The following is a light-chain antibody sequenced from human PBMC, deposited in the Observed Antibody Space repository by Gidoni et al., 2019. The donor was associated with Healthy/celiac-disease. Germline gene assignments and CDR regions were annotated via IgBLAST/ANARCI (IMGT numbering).Light chain of an antibody. CDR2: GAS. CDR3: QQYGRSPLP. J-gene: IGKJ4*01. Sequence: EMGLTQSPGTLSLSPGERATLSCRASQSVSSSYLAWYQQKPGQAPRLRIYGASSRATGIPDRFSGSGSVTDFTLTLSRLEPEDFAVYYCQQYGRSPLPFXGXTKVEIK. V-gene: IGKV3-20*01. CDR1: QSVSSSY.